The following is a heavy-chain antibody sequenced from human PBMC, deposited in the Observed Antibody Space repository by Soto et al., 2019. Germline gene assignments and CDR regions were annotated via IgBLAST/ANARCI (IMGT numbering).Heavy chain of an antibody. CDR2: IIPIFGTA. V-gene: IGHV1-69*13. Sequence: ASVKVSCKASGGTFSSYAISWVRQAPGQGLEWMGGIIPIFGTANYAQKFQGRVTITADESTSTAYMELSSLRSEDTAVYYCARVGCIVATRLPACPNWFDPWGQGTLVTVSS. CDR1: GGTFSSYA. CDR3: ARVGCIVATRLPACPNWFDP. D-gene: IGHD2-15*01. J-gene: IGHJ5*02.